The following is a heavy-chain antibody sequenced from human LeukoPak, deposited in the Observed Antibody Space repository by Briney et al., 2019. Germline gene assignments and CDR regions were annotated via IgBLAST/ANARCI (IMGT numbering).Heavy chain of an antibody. D-gene: IGHD2-8*01. CDR3: ANAGSRREVMVYAKYDIDV. CDR1: GFTFITYA. V-gene: IGHV3-23*01. J-gene: IGHJ6*03. CDR2: ISGSGDNT. Sequence: GGSLRLSCAASGFTFITYAMSWVRQAPGKGLEWVSAISGSGDNTYYADSVKGRFTISRDNSKNTLYLQMNSLRPEDTAVYYCANAGSRREVMVYAKYDIDVWGKGTTVTVSS.